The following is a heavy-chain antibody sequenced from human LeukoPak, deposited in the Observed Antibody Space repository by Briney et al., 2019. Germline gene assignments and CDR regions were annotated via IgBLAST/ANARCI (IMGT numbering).Heavy chain of an antibody. Sequence: PGGSLRLSCAASGFTFSSYAMHWVRQAPGKGLEWVAVISYDGSNKYYADSVKGRFTISRDNSKNTPYLQMNSLRAEDTAMYYCARGAGIIDYWGQGTLVTVSS. J-gene: IGHJ4*02. CDR2: ISYDGSNK. CDR1: GFTFSSYA. V-gene: IGHV3-30-3*01. D-gene: IGHD1-14*01. CDR3: ARGAGIIDY.